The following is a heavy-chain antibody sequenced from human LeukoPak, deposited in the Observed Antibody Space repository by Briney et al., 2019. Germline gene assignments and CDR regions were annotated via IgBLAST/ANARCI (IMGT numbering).Heavy chain of an antibody. J-gene: IGHJ4*02. D-gene: IGHD5-24*01. CDR1: GFTFSSYC. CDR2: IKQDGSEK. CDR3: ARLEMASPEY. V-gene: IGHV3-7*01. Sequence: GVSLRLSYAASGFTFSSYCMSWVRQAPGKGLEWVANIKQDGSEKYYVDSVKGRFTISRDNAKNSLYLQMNSLRAEDTAVYYCARLEMASPEYWGQGGLVTVCS.